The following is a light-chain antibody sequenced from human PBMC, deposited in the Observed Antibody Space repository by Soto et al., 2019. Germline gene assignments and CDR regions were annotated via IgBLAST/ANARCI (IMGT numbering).Light chain of an antibody. CDR3: MQDSHWPRT. J-gene: IGKJ1*01. Sequence: EVVMTQSPLSLPVTLGQPASISCRSSQSLVNSDGNTYLNWFHQRPGQSPRRLIYKVSNRDSGVPDRFIGSGSATDYTLRISRVEAEDVGVYYYMQDSHWPRTFGQGTRVEIK. V-gene: IGKV2-30*01. CDR1: QSLVNSDGNTY. CDR2: KVS.